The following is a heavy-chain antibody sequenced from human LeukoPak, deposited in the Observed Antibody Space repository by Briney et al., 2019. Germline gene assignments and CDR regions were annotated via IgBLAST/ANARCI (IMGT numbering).Heavy chain of an antibody. CDR1: GGSISTSDYL. Sequence: SETLSLTCTVSGGSISTSDYLWARVRQPPGKGLEWIGDFYYNGVTSYSPSLKSRVTISVDTSKNQFSLNLTSVTAADTAVYYCVRRNYVSGRIDPWGQGTLVTVSS. CDR3: VRRNYVSGRIDP. D-gene: IGHD3-16*01. V-gene: IGHV4-39*01. CDR2: FYYNGVT. J-gene: IGHJ5*02.